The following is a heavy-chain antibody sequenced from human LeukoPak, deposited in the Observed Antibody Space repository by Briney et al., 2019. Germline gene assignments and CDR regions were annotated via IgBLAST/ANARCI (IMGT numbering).Heavy chain of an antibody. CDR3: ARGTVVVAGPNFDY. Sequence: PSETLSLTCAVYGGSFSGYYWTWIRQPPGKGLEWIGEINHSGSTNYNPSLKSRVTISVDTSKNQFSLKLSSVTAADTAVYYCARGTVVVAGPNFDYWGQGTLVTVSS. D-gene: IGHD2-15*01. J-gene: IGHJ4*02. V-gene: IGHV4-34*01. CDR1: GGSFSGYY. CDR2: INHSGST.